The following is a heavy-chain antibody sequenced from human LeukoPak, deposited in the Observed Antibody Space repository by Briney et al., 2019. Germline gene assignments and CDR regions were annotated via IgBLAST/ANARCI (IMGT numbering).Heavy chain of an antibody. CDR3: ARGSALGYCSSTSCYYTY. CDR1: GGSFSGYY. V-gene: IGHV4-34*01. J-gene: IGHJ4*02. D-gene: IGHD2-2*01. CDR2: INHSGST. Sequence: SETLSLTCAVYGGSFSGYYWSWIRQPPGKGLEWIGEINHSGSTNYNPSLKSRVTISVDTSKNQFSLKLSSVAAADTAVYYCARGSALGYCSSTSCYYTYWGQGTLVTVSS.